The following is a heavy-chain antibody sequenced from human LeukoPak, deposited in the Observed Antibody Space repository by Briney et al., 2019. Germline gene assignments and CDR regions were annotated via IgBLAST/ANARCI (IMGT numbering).Heavy chain of an antibody. CDR2: IYTSGST. CDR1: GGSISSYY. CDR3: ARDLGGYNYGYSLDY. V-gene: IGHV4-4*07. D-gene: IGHD5-18*01. J-gene: IGHJ4*02. Sequence: ETLSLTCTVSGGSISSYYWSWIRQPPGKGLEWIGRIYTSGSTSYNSSLKSRVTMSVDTSKNQFSLKLSSVTAADTAVYYCARDLGGYNYGYSLDYWGQGTLVSVSS.